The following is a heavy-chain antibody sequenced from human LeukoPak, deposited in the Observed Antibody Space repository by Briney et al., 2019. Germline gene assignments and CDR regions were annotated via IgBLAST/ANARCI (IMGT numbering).Heavy chain of an antibody. Sequence: SETLSLTCTVSGGSISSSSYYWGWIRQPPGKGLEWIGSIYYSGSTYYNPSLKSRVTISVDTSKNQFSLKLSSVTAADTAVYYCARDTTDQPIIAVADDYWGQGTLVTVSS. CDR3: ARDTTDQPIIAVADDY. V-gene: IGHV4-39*07. D-gene: IGHD6-19*01. CDR1: GGSISSSSYY. J-gene: IGHJ4*02. CDR2: IYYSGST.